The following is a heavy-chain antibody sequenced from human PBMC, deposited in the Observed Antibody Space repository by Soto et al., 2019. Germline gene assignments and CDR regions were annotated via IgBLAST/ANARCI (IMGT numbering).Heavy chain of an antibody. CDR3: ARQTSSGYYYGWFDP. Sequence: QVQLVQSGAEVKKPGASVKVSCKASGYTFTGYYMHWVRQAPGQGLEWMGWINPNSGGTNYAQKSQGRVTMTRDTSISTAYMELSRLRSDDTAVYYCARQTSSGYYYGWFDPWGQGTLVTVSS. CDR1: GYTFTGYY. J-gene: IGHJ5*02. D-gene: IGHD3-22*01. CDR2: INPNSGGT. V-gene: IGHV1-2*02.